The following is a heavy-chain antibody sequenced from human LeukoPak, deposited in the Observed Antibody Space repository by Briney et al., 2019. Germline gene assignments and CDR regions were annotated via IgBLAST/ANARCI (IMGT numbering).Heavy chain of an antibody. CDR3: AKKRQQLVLGYFDY. V-gene: IGHV3-23*01. J-gene: IGHJ4*02. CDR2: ITGSGGNT. D-gene: IGHD6-13*01. Sequence: PGASLRLSCAASGFTFSNYAMSWVRQAPGKGLEWVSAITGSGGNTYYADSVKGRFTISRDNSKNTLYLQMNSLRAEDTAVYYCAKKRQQLVLGYFDYWGQGTLVTVSS. CDR1: GFTFSNYA.